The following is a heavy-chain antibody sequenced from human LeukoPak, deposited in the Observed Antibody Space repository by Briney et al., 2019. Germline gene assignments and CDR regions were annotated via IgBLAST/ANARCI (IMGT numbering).Heavy chain of an antibody. D-gene: IGHD4-23*01. CDR1: GGSIGSGAYY. CDR3: GSLVTPGLYFDY. CDR2: IYYSGST. V-gene: IGHV4-31*03. Sequence: SETLSLTCTVFGGSIGSGAYYWSWIRQHPGKGLEWIGYIYYSGSTYYNPSLKSRVTISVDTSKNQFSLKLSSVTAADTAVYYSGSLVTPGLYFDYWGQGTLVTVSS. J-gene: IGHJ4*02.